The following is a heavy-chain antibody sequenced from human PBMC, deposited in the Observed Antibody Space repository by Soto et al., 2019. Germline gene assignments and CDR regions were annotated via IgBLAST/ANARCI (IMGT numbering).Heavy chain of an antibody. Sequence: GGSLRLCCAASGLTFSSYAMSWVRQAPGKGLEWVSGISGSGGSTYYADSVKGRFTISRDNSKNTLYLQMNSLRAEDTAVYYCAKVEKRGRPPYLGQGTLVTVSS. V-gene: IGHV3-23*01. J-gene: IGHJ4*02. CDR1: GLTFSSYA. CDR2: ISGSGGST. CDR3: AKVEKRGRPPY. D-gene: IGHD1-1*01.